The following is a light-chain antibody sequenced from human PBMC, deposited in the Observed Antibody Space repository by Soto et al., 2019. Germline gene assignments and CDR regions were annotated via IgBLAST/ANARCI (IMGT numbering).Light chain of an antibody. J-gene: IGKJ5*01. CDR3: HHYDYARDS. CDR1: QSVINNY. Sequence: EIVLTQSPGTLSLSPGERITLSCRASQSVINNYLAWYQQKVGQVPRLLIYGASNRATGIPDRFSGSGSGTDFTLTITRLEPEDLAEYYCHHYDYARDSFGQGTRLEIK. CDR2: GAS. V-gene: IGKV3-20*01.